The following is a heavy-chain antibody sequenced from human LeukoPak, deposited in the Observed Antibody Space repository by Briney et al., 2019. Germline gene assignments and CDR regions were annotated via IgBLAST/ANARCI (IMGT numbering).Heavy chain of an antibody. Sequence: GGTLRLSCAASGFTFSSYGMSWVRQAPGKGLVWVSRINSDGSSTSYADSVKGRFTISRNNAKNTLYLQMNSLRAEDTAVYYCARVRGGTYYYDSSGPDYWGQGTLVTVSS. D-gene: IGHD3-22*01. CDR2: INSDGSST. CDR1: GFTFSSYG. J-gene: IGHJ4*02. V-gene: IGHV3-74*01. CDR3: ARVRGGTYYYDSSGPDY.